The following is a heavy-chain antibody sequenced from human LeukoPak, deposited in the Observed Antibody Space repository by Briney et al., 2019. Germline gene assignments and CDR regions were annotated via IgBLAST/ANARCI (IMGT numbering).Heavy chain of an antibody. D-gene: IGHD3-10*01. CDR2: INHSGST. CDR3: ARAMVRGVSYYYGMDV. Sequence: SETLSLTCAVYGGSFSGYYWSWTRQPPGKGLEWIGEINHSGSTNYNPSLKSRVTISVDTSKNQFSLKLSSVTAADTAVYYCARAMVRGVSYYYGMDVWGQGTTVTVSS. V-gene: IGHV4-34*01. CDR1: GGSFSGYY. J-gene: IGHJ6*02.